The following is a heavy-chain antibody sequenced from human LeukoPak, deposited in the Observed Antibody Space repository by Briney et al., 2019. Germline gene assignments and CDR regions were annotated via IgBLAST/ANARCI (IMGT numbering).Heavy chain of an antibody. CDR3: AGARRAGYNSNWFDP. CDR2: IYYSGST. V-gene: IGHV4-31*03. D-gene: IGHD5-24*01. J-gene: IGHJ5*02. Sequence: PSQTLSLTCTVDGGSISSGGYYCSWIRQHPGKGLEWIGYIYYSGSTYYNPSLKSRVTISVDTSKNQFSLKLSSVTAADTAVYYCAGARRAGYNSNWFDPWGQGTLVTVSS. CDR1: GGSISSGGYY.